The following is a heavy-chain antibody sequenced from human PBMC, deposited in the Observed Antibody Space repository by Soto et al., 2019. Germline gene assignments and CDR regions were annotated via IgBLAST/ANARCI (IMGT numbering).Heavy chain of an antibody. V-gene: IGHV4-59*01. CDR3: ARGYYDSSGYYYVPFDY. Sequence: SLTCTVSGGSISIYYWSWIRQPPGKGLEWIGYIYYSGSTNYNPSLKSRVTISVDTSKNQFSLKLSSVTAADTAVYYCARGYYDSSGYYYVPFDYWGQGTLVTVSS. D-gene: IGHD3-22*01. CDR2: IYYSGST. J-gene: IGHJ4*02. CDR1: GGSISIYY.